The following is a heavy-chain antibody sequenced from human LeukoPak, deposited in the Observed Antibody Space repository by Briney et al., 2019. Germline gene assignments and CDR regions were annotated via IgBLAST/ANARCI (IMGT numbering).Heavy chain of an antibody. J-gene: IGHJ4*02. D-gene: IGHD5-18*01. CDR1: GGTFSSYA. V-gene: IGHV1-69*01. CDR2: IIPIFGTA. Sequence: GASVKVSCKASGGTFSSYAISWVRQAPGQGLEWMGGIIPIFGTANYAQKFQGRVTITADESTSTAYMELSSLRSEDTAVYYCARDAGGYSYGSDYWGQGTLSPSPQ. CDR3: ARDAGGYSYGSDY.